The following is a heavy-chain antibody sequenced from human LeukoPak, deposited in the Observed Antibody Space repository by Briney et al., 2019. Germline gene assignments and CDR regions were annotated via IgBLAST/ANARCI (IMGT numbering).Heavy chain of an antibody. V-gene: IGHV4-59*12. CDR1: GGSISSYY. CDR2: IYYSGST. D-gene: IGHD3-22*01. J-gene: IGHJ4*02. Sequence: TPSETLSLTCSVSGGSISSYYWSWIRQPPGKGLDWIGYIYYSGSTNYNPSLKSRVTISVDTSKNQFSLKLSSVTAADTAVYYCARLPYYYDSSGYYYFSFDYWGQGTLVTVSS. CDR3: ARLPYYYDSSGYYYFSFDY.